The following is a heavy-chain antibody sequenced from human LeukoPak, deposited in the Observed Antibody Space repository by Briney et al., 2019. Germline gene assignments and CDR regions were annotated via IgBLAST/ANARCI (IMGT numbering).Heavy chain of an antibody. D-gene: IGHD5-18*01. J-gene: IGHJ6*03. CDR2: IKPDGSEK. CDR3: VSWSQYTGYYYMDV. CDR1: GFTFSSYS. V-gene: IGHV3-7*01. Sequence: PGGSLRLSCAASGFTFSSYSINWVRQAPGKGLEWLANIKPDGSEKYYVDSVKGRFTISRDNAKNSLFLEMNSLRAEDTAVYYCVSWSQYTGYYYMDVWGKGSTVTVS.